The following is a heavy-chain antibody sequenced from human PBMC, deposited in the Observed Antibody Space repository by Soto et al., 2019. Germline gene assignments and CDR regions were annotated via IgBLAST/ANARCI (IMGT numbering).Heavy chain of an antibody. D-gene: IGHD6-19*01. CDR2: IIPILGIA. CDR3: ASTGYSSGSYYYYGMDV. J-gene: IGHJ6*02. V-gene: IGHV1-69*02. Sequence: ASVKVSCKASGGTFSSYTISWVRQAPGQGLEWMGRIIPILGIANYAQKFQGRVTITADKSTSTAYMELSSLRSEDTAVYYCASTGYSSGSYYYYGMDVWGQGTTVTVSS. CDR1: GGTFSSYT.